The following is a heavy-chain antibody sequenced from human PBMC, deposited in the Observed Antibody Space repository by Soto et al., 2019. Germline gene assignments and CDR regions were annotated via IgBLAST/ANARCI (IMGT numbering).Heavy chain of an antibody. CDR3: TTDSYIDMPIVRFDD. CDR2: IKSKIDGGTT. Sequence: GGSLRLSCAASGFTFSNAWINWVRQAPGKGLEWVGRIKSKIDGGTTDFAAPVKGRFAISRDDSKNIAYMQMNSLKIEDTAVYYCTTDSYIDMPIVRFDDCGHGSLVPVSS. J-gene: IGHJ4*01. V-gene: IGHV3-15*07. D-gene: IGHD2-15*01. CDR1: GFTFSNAW.